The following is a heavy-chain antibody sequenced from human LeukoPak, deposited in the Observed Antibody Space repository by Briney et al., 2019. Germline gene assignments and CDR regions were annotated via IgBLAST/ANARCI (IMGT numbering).Heavy chain of an antibody. CDR2: INPNSGGT. CDR3: ARDTTRAYCGGDCYFDYYYYMDV. Sequence: ASVKVSCKASGYTFTGYYMHWVRQAPGQGLEWMGRINPNSGGTNYAQKFQGRVTMTRDTSISTAYMELSRLRSDETAVYYCARDTTRAYCGGDCYFDYYYYMDVWGKGTTVTVSS. CDR1: GYTFTGYY. D-gene: IGHD2-21*02. J-gene: IGHJ6*03. V-gene: IGHV1-2*06.